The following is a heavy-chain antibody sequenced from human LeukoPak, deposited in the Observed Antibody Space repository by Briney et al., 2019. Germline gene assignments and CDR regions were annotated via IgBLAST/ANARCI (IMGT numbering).Heavy chain of an antibody. Sequence: PSETLSLTCTVSGGSISSYYWSWIRQPPGKGLEWIGYIYYSGSTNYNPSLKSRVTISVDTSKNQFSLKLSSVTAADTAVYYCARIQEDSSSWSPYYYYGMDVWGQGTTVTVSS. J-gene: IGHJ6*02. V-gene: IGHV4-59*01. CDR1: GGSISSYY. CDR2: IYYSGST. D-gene: IGHD6-13*01. CDR3: ARIQEDSSSWSPYYYYGMDV.